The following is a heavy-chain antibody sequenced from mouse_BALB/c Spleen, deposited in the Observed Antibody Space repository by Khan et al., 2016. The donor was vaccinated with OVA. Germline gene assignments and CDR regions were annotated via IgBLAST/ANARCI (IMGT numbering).Heavy chain of an antibody. J-gene: IGHJ3*01. CDR2: IDPENGNT. CDR3: SRDGYSPWFAY. D-gene: IGHD2-3*01. CDR1: GFNIKDYY. V-gene: IGHV14-1*02. Sequence: VQLKESGAELVRPGAFVNLSCKASGFNIKDYYLHWVKQRPEQGLEWIGWIDPENGNTIYDPKFQGKANITSDTSSNPAYLQLSSLTSEETAVYYCSRDGYSPWFAYWGQGTLVTVSA.